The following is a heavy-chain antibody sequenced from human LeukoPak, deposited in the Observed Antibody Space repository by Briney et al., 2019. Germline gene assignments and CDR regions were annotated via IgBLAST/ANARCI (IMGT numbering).Heavy chain of an antibody. Sequence: ASVKVSCKASGYILTSYGISWVRQAPGQGLEWMGWISGYNGNINYAQKLQGRVTMTTDTSTSTVYMELRSLRSDDTAVYYCARAGLDHCSGGSCYFGWFDPWGQGTLVTVSS. D-gene: IGHD2-15*01. V-gene: IGHV1-18*01. CDR3: ARAGLDHCSGGSCYFGWFDP. CDR1: GYILTSYG. CDR2: ISGYNGNI. J-gene: IGHJ5*02.